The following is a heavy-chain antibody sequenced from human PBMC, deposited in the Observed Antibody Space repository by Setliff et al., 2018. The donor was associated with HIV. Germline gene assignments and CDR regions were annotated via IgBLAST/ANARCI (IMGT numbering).Heavy chain of an antibody. CDR3: ARLEVNPSYGGAFDI. J-gene: IGHJ3*02. Sequence: PSETLSLTCTVSGGSISSHYWSWIRQPPGKGLEWIGSIYTSGSTNYNPSLKSRVTISVDTSKNQFSLKLSSVTAADTAVYYCARLEVNPSYGGAFDIWGQGTMITVSS. CDR1: GGSISSHY. D-gene: IGHD5-18*01. V-gene: IGHV4-4*08. CDR2: IYTSGST.